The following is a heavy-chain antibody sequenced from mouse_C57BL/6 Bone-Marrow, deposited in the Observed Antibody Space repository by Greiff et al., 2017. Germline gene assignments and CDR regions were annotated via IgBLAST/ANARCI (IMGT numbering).Heavy chain of an antibody. D-gene: IGHD3-2*02. CDR1: GYSITSGYY. J-gene: IGHJ3*01. Sequence: DVQLQESGPGLVKPSQSLSLTSSVTGYSITSGYYWNWIRQFPGNKLEWMGYISYDGSNNYNPSLKNRISITRDTSKNQFFLKLNSVTTEDTATYSCARGSSGYGFAYWGQGTLVTVSA. CDR3: ARGSSGYGFAY. CDR2: ISYDGSN. V-gene: IGHV3-6*01.